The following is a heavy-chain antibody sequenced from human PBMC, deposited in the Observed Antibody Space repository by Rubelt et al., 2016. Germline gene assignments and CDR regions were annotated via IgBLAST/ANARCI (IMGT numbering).Heavy chain of an antibody. J-gene: IGHJ3*02. CDR2: ISDSGGST. Sequence: ISDSGGSTYYADSVKGRFTISRDNSKNTLYLQMNSLRAEDTAVYYCAKDEVRDQDQYYYDSSGYLARPGAFDIWGQGTMVTVSS. D-gene: IGHD3-22*01. V-gene: IGHV3-23*01. CDR3: AKDEVRDQDQYYYDSSGYLARPGAFDI.